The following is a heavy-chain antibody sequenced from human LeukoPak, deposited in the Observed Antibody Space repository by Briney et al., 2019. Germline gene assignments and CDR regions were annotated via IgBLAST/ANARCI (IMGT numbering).Heavy chain of an antibody. V-gene: IGHV1-2*02. CDR2: LNPNSGGT. Sequence: ASVKVSCKASGYSFASYGITWVRQAPGQGLEWMGWLNPNSGGTKYAQKFQGRVIMTRDTSTSTAYMELSSLRSDDTAVYFCAPGSMTYDYWGQGTLVTVSS. D-gene: IGHD3-10*01. J-gene: IGHJ4*02. CDR3: APGSMTYDY. CDR1: GYSFASYG.